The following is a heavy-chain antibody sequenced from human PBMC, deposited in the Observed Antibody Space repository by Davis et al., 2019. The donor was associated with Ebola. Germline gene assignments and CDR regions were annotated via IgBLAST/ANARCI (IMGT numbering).Heavy chain of an antibody. CDR1: GYTFTSYD. V-gene: IGHV1-18*01. CDR3: ARGMTAYCGGDCYTDFDY. D-gene: IGHD2-21*02. Sequence: ASVKVSCKASGYTFTSYDISWVRQAPGQGLEWMGWISAYNGNTNYAQKLQGRVTMTTDTSTSTAYMELRSLRSDDTAVYYCARGMTAYCGGDCYTDFDYWGQGILVTVSS. J-gene: IGHJ4*02. CDR2: ISAYNGNT.